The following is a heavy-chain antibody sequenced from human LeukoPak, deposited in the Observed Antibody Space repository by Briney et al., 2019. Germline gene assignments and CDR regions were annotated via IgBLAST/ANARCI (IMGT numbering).Heavy chain of an antibody. CDR1: GGSISSSSYY. CDR3: ARLNRYSSYFYGMDV. V-gene: IGHV4-39*01. Sequence: SETLSLTCTVSGGSISSSSYYWGWIRQPPGKGLEWIGSIYYSGSTYYNPSLKSRVTISVDTSKNQFSLKLSSVTAADTAVYYCARLNRYSSYFYGMDVWGQGTTVTVSS. J-gene: IGHJ6*02. D-gene: IGHD3-9*01. CDR2: IYYSGST.